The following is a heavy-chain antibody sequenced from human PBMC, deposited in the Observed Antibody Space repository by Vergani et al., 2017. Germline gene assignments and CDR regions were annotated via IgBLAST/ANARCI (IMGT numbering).Heavy chain of an antibody. V-gene: IGHV5-51*01. J-gene: IGHJ6*02. CDR2: IYPGDSDT. D-gene: IGHD2-2*01. Sequence: EVQLVQSGAEVKKPGESLKISCKGSGYSFTSYWIGWVRQMPGKGLEWMGIIYPGDSDTRYSPSFQGQVTISADKSISTAYLQMNSLRAEDTAVYYCARGPDCSSTSCYHYGMAVWGQGTTVTVSS. CDR3: ARGPDCSSTSCYHYGMAV. CDR1: GYSFTSYW.